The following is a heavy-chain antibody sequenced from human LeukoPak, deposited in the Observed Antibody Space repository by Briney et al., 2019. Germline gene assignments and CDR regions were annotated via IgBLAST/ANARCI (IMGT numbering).Heavy chain of an antibody. CDR3: ARLEDIKFWSGYYLDDY. CDR1: GGSISSYY. J-gene: IGHJ4*02. Sequence: SETLSLTCTVSGGSISSYYWSWIRQPPGKGLEWIGEINHSGSTNYNPSLKSRVTISVDTSKNQFSLKLSSVTAADTAVYYCARLEDIKFWSGYYLDDYWGQGTLVTVSS. D-gene: IGHD3-3*01. CDR2: INHSGST. V-gene: IGHV4-34*01.